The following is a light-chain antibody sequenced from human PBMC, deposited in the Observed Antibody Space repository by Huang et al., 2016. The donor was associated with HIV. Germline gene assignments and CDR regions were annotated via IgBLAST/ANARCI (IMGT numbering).Light chain of an antibody. V-gene: IGKV3-15*01. CDR2: GAA. CDR3: QQYNDWPPLLT. CDR1: QNINSN. J-gene: IGKJ4*01. Sequence: EIVMTQSPATLSVSPGERATLSCRASQNINSNLVWYQQKPGQAPRLLIDGAATRATGVPARFRGSGSGTEFTLTISSLQSEDFAVYYCQQYNDWPPLLTFGGGTKVET.